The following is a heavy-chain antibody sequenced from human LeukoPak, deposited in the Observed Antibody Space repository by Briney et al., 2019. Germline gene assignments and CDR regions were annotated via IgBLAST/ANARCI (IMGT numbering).Heavy chain of an antibody. J-gene: IGHJ4*02. D-gene: IGHD7-27*01. CDR1: GFTFNNYA. CDR3: AKDSANWGRHYDY. Sequence: GGSLRLSCAASGFTFNNYAMSWVRQAPGKGLEWVSGISVAGGSTYYADSVKGGFTISRDNSRNRLYMQMNTLRAEDTAVYYCAKDSANWGRHYDYWGQGTLVTVSS. CDR2: ISVAGGST. V-gene: IGHV3-23*01.